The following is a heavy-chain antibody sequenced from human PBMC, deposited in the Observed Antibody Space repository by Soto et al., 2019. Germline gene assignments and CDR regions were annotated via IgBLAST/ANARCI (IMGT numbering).Heavy chain of an antibody. V-gene: IGHV4-59*01. J-gene: IGHJ6*02. D-gene: IGHD5-18*01. CDR3: ARARQRDTGRGLDV. CDR2: ISYSGST. CDR1: GDSINDYF. Sequence: SETLSLTCTISGDSINDYFWNWIRQSPGKGLEWIGYISYSGSTSYNPSLQSRVTISSDTSKNQFSLELSSVTAADTAVYYCARARQRDTGRGLDVWGQGTTVTVSS.